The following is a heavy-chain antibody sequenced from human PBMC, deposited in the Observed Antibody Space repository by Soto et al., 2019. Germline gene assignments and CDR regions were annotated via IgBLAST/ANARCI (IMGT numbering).Heavy chain of an antibody. V-gene: IGHV3-33*01. Sequence: GGSLRLSCAASGFTFSSYGMHWVRQAPGKGLEWVAVIWYDGSNKYYADSVKGRFTISRDNSKNTLYLQMNSLRAEDTAVYYCARERITIFGVVSYPGYWGQGTLVTVSS. CDR2: IWYDGSNK. D-gene: IGHD3-3*01. CDR1: GFTFSSYG. CDR3: ARERITIFGVVSYPGY. J-gene: IGHJ4*02.